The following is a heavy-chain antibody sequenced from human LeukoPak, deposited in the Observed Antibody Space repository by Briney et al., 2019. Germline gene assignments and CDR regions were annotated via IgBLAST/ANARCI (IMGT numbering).Heavy chain of an antibody. CDR3: ASIEYYYDSSGYYYPDDY. Sequence: GGSLRLSCAASGFTFCSYWMHWVRQAPGKGLVWVSRINSDGSSTSYADSVKGRFTISRDNAKNTLYLQMNSLRAEDTAVYYCASIEYYYDSSGYYYPDDYWGQGTLVTVSS. J-gene: IGHJ4*02. D-gene: IGHD3-22*01. CDR2: INSDGSST. V-gene: IGHV3-74*01. CDR1: GFTFCSYW.